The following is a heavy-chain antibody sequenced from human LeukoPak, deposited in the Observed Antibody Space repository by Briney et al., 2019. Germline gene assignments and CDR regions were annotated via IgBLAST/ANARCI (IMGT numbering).Heavy chain of an antibody. CDR3: AGTPNGSGSYYQSAY. V-gene: IGHV1-2*02. D-gene: IGHD3-10*01. Sequence: ASVKLSCKASGYTFTAYYMHWVRQAPGQGLEWMGWINPDSGDTNYEQKFQGRVTMTRDTSISTAYMELSRLRSDDTAVYYCAGTPNGSGSYYQSAYWGQGTLVTVSS. J-gene: IGHJ4*02. CDR1: GYTFTAYY. CDR2: INPDSGDT.